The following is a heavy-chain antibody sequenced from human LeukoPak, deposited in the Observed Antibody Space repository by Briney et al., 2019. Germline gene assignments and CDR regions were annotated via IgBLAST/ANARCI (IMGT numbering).Heavy chain of an antibody. Sequence: GGSLRLSCAASGFTFSSYSMNWVRQAPGKGLEWVSSISSSSSYIYYADSVKGRFTISRDNSKNTLYLQMNSLRAEDTAVYYCAKGVFWSGYLKNYFDYWGQGTLVTVSS. V-gene: IGHV3-21*04. CDR1: GFTFSSYS. D-gene: IGHD3-3*01. CDR3: AKGVFWSGYLKNYFDY. J-gene: IGHJ4*02. CDR2: ISSSSSYI.